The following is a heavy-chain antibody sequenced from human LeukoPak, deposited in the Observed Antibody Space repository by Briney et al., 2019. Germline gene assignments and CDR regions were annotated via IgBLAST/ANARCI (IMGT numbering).Heavy chain of an antibody. J-gene: IGHJ4*02. Sequence: GGSLRLSCAASGFTFSDYYMSWIRQAPGKGLEGVSYISSSGSTIYYADSVKGRFTISRDNAKSSLYLQMNSLRAEDTAVYYCARDYYSSGLPYYFDYWGQGTLVTVSS. D-gene: IGHD6-19*01. CDR3: ARDYYSSGLPYYFDY. CDR1: GFTFSDYY. CDR2: ISSSGSTI. V-gene: IGHV3-11*01.